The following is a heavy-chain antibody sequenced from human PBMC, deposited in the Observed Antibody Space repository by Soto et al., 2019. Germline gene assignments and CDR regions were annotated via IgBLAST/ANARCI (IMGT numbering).Heavy chain of an antibody. J-gene: IGHJ6*02. D-gene: IGHD4-17*01. CDR2: INHSGST. Sequence: SETLSLTCAVYGGSFSGYYWSWIRQPPGKGLEWIGEINHSGSTNYNPSLKSRVTISVDTSKNQFSLKLSSVTAADTAVYYCSKWPYQDYTDYTYGVDVWGQGTTVTVSS. V-gene: IGHV4-34*01. CDR3: SKWPYQDYTDYTYGVDV. CDR1: GGSFSGYY.